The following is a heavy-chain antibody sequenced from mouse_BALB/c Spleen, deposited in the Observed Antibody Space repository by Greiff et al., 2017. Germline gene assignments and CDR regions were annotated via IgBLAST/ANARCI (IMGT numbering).Heavy chain of an antibody. CDR2: IRSKSNNYAT. V-gene: IGHV10-3*03. CDR3: VRGEGYYYGSRYYAMDY. CDR1: GFTFNTYA. Sequence: EVQLVESGGGLVQPKGSLKLSCAASGFTFNTYAMHWVCQAPGKGLEWVARIRSKSNNYATYYADSVKDRFTISRDDSQSMLYLQMNNLKTEDTAMYYCVRGEGYYYGSRYYAMDYWGQGTSVTVSS. D-gene: IGHD1-1*01. J-gene: IGHJ4*01.